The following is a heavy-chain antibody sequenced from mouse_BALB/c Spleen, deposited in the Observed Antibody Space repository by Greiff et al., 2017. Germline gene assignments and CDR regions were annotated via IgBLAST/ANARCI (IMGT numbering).Heavy chain of an antibody. D-gene: IGHD1-1*01. CDR3: ARVYYGTHHWYFDV. CDR1: GYTFTDYN. CDR2: INPNNGGT. V-gene: IGHV1-18*01. J-gene: IGHJ1*01. Sequence: SGPELVKPGASVKIPCKASGYTFTDYNMDWVKQSHGKSLEWIGDINPNNGGTIYNQKFKGKATLTVDKSSSTAYMELRSLTSEDTAVYYCARVYYGTHHWYFDVWGAGTTVTVSS.